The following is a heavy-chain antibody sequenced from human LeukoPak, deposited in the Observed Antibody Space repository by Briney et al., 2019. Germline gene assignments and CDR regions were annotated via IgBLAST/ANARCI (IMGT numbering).Heavy chain of an antibody. CDR3: AKAISGTWLFDY. Sequence: PGGSLRLSCAASGFTFSSYSMNGVRQAPGKGLEWVAVISSDGSKQYYADSVKGRFTISRDNSKNTLYLQMNSLRTEDTAVFYCAKAISGTWLFDYWGQGTLVTVSS. CDR1: GFTFSSYS. V-gene: IGHV3-30*18. CDR2: ISSDGSKQ. J-gene: IGHJ4*02. D-gene: IGHD3-3*02.